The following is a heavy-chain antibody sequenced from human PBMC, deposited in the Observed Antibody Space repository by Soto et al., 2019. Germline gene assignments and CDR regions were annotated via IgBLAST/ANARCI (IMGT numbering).Heavy chain of an antibody. Sequence: QLQLQESGPGLVKPSETLSLTCTVSGGSVSSSRYYWGWVRQPPGKGLEWIGSVYYSGSTYYNPSLESRVTISVDKSKNQFSLKLMSLSAADTAVYYCGRLEGLATISSYFDYWGQGALVTVSS. CDR2: VYYSGST. V-gene: IGHV4-39*01. CDR1: GGSVSSSRYY. CDR3: GRLEGLATISSYFDY. J-gene: IGHJ4*02. D-gene: IGHD3-9*01.